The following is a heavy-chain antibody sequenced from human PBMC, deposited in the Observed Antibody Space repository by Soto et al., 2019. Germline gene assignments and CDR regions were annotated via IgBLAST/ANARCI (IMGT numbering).Heavy chain of an antibody. D-gene: IGHD1-26*01. CDR2: ISHDGSIK. CDR3: AKMKYTGNYYCGIHY. CDR1: EFTFSSYG. V-gene: IGHV3-30*18. Sequence: GGSLRLSCSASEFTFSSYGMHWVRQAPGKGLEWVAVISHDGSIKYYADSVKGRFSISRDNSKNTLFLQMSGLRVEDTAVYYCAKMKYTGNYYCGIHYWGQGTQVTVSS. J-gene: IGHJ4*02.